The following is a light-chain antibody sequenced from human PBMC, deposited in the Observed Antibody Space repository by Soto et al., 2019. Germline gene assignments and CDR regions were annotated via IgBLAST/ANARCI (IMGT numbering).Light chain of an antibody. CDR2: AAS. V-gene: IGKV1-8*01. CDR3: QQYYSYSPFT. CDR1: QGISSY. Sequence: AIRMTQSPSSLSASTGERVTITCRASQGISSYLAWYQQKPGKAPKLLIYAASTLQSGVPSRFSGSGSGTDFTLTISCLQSEDFATYYCQQYYSYSPFTFGPGTKVDIK. J-gene: IGKJ3*01.